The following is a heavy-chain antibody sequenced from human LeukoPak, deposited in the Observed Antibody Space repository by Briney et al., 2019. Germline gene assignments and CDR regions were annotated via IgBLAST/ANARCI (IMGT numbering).Heavy chain of an antibody. CDR2: INHSGST. V-gene: IGHV4-34*01. J-gene: IGHJ3*02. Sequence: SETLSLTCAVYGGSFSGYYWSWIRQPPRKGLEWIGEINHSGSTNYNPSLKSRVTISVDTSKNQFSLKLSSVTAADTAVYYCARGPVWFGESASVDIWGQGTMVTVSS. CDR1: GGSFSGYY. CDR3: ARGPVWFGESASVDI. D-gene: IGHD3-10*01.